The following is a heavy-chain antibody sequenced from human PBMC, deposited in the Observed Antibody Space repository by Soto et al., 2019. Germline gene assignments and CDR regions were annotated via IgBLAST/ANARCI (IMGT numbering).Heavy chain of an antibody. D-gene: IGHD3-10*01. V-gene: IGHV3-21*01. Sequence: WSLRLSCAASGLTFSSFGMNWVRQAPGKVLEWVSSISGSGAYIYYADSVKVRFTISRDNAKNSLYLQMNSLRADDTAVYYCARDSFGSGSSSVYWGQGTLVTV. J-gene: IGHJ4*02. CDR3: ARDSFGSGSSSVY. CDR2: ISGSGAYI. CDR1: GLTFSSFG.